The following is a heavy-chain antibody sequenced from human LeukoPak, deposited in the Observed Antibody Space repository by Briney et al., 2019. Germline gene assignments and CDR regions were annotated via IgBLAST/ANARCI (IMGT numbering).Heavy chain of an antibody. V-gene: IGHV1-69*05. CDR1: GGTFNSYA. J-gene: IGHJ6*03. Sequence: SVKVSCKASGGTFNSYAISWVRQAPGQGLELMGGIMPLFGTANYAQEFQGRVTFTTDESASTAYMEVSSLRSEDTAVYYCASGSLGDGYGVGDYYQYMDVWGKGTTVTVSS. CDR2: IMPLFGTA. D-gene: IGHD5-24*01. CDR3: ASGSLGDGYGVGDYYQYMDV.